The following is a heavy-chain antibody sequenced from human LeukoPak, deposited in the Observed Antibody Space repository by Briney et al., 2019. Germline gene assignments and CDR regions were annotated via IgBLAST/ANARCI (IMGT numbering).Heavy chain of an antibody. CDR1: GGSISSYY. J-gene: IGHJ4*02. V-gene: IGHV4-59*01. CDR2: IYYSGST. D-gene: IGHD4-17*01. Sequence: SETLSLTCTVSGGSISSYYWSWIRQPPGKGLEWIGYIYYSGSTNYNPSLKSRVTISVDTSKNQFSLKLCSVTAADTAVYYCARDYYGDFYFDYWGQGTLVTVSS. CDR3: ARDYYGDFYFDY.